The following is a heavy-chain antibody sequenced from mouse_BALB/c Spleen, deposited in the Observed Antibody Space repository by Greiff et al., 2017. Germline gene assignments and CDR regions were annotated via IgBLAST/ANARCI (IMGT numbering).Heavy chain of an antibody. CDR3: TTGYDYWYFDV. CDR1: GYTFTDYE. Sequence: QVQLQQSGAELVRPGASVTLSRKASGYTFTDYEMHWVKQTPVHGLEWIGAIDPETGGTAYNQKFKGKATLTADKSSSTAYMELRSLTSEDSAVYYCTTGYDYWYFDVWGAGTTVTVSS. CDR2: IDPETGGT. D-gene: IGHD1-2*01. V-gene: IGHV1-15*01. J-gene: IGHJ1*01.